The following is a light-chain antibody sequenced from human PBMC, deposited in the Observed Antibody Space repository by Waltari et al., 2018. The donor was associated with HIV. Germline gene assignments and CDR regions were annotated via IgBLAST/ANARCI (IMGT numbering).Light chain of an antibody. CDR3: QQYNNWPPYT. CDR2: EAS. V-gene: IGKV3-15*01. J-gene: IGKJ2*01. CDR1: QTVGSN. Sequence: ERVMTQSPATLSVSPGERATLSCRASQTVGSNLAWYQQNPGQAPRLLIYEASTRARGVPARFNGSGTGTDFTLTISSLQSEDFAVYYCQQYNNWPPYTFGQGTKVEIK.